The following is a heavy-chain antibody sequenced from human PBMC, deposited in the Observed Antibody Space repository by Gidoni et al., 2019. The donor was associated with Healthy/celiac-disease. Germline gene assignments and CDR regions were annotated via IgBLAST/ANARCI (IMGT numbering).Heavy chain of an antibody. J-gene: IGHJ5*02. CDR1: GGSFSGYY. Sequence: QVQLQQWGAGLLKPSETLSLTCAVYGGSFSGYYWSWIRQPPGKGLEWIGEINHSGSTNYNPSLKSRVTISVDTSKNQFSLKLSSVTAADTAVYYCARFKHYYGLGSYHWFDPWGQGTLVTVSS. CDR3: ARFKHYYGLGSYHWFDP. CDR2: INHSGST. D-gene: IGHD3-10*01. V-gene: IGHV4-34*01.